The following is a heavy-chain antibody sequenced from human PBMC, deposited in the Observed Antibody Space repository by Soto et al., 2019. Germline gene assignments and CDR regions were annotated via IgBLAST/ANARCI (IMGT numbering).Heavy chain of an antibody. CDR1: GYTFTGYY. J-gene: IGHJ3*02. CDR3: ATYFPKSTVTTIYAFDI. Sequence: ASVKVSCKASGYTFTGYYMHWVRQAPGQGLEWMGWINPNSGGTNYAQKFQGWVTMTRDTSISTAYMELSRLRSDDTAVYYCATYFPKSTVTTIYAFDIWGQGTRVTVAS. V-gene: IGHV1-2*04. D-gene: IGHD4-17*01. CDR2: INPNSGGT.